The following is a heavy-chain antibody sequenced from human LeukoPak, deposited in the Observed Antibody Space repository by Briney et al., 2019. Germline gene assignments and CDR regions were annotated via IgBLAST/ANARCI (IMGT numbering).Heavy chain of an antibody. V-gene: IGHV3-48*03. CDR1: GFTFSSYE. D-gene: IGHD2-15*01. J-gene: IGHJ6*02. Sequence: GGSLRLSCAASGFTFSSYEMTWVRQAPGKGLEWVSYISSSGSTIYYADSVKGRFTISRDNAKNSLYLQMNSLRAEDTAVYYCARDFYASVYCSGGSCYDYYYYGMDVWGQGTTVTVSS. CDR2: ISSSGSTI. CDR3: ARDFYASVYCSGGSCYDYYYYGMDV.